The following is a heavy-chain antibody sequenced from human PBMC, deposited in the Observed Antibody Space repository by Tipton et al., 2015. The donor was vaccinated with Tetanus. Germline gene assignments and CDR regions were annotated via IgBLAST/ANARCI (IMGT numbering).Heavy chain of an antibody. D-gene: IGHD3-22*01. J-gene: IGHJ6*02. CDR1: GYTFTNYY. CDR3: ARSYDFYDSTGYTDDGTDV. V-gene: IGHV1-46*01. Sequence: QLVQSGAEVKKPGASVKVSCKASGYTFTNYYMHWVRQAPGQGLEWMGVINPSAGTTRYEQKFQGRVIMTRDTSTTTVYMELNSLRSEDTAVFYCARSYDFYDSTGYTDDGTDVWGQGTSVTVSS. CDR2: INPSAGTT.